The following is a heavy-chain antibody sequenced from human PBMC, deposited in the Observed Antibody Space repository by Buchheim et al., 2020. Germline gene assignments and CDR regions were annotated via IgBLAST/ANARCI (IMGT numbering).Heavy chain of an antibody. D-gene: IGHD2-21*01. Sequence: QVQLQESGPGLVKPSQTLSLTCTVSGGSISSGSYYWSWIRQPAGKGLEWIGRIYTSGSTNYNPSLKSRVTISVDTSKNQFSLKLSSVTAADTAVYYCAREGIVVVIAKADYYGMDVWGQGTT. CDR1: GGSISSGSYY. CDR3: AREGIVVVIAKADYYGMDV. CDR2: IYTSGST. V-gene: IGHV4-61*02. J-gene: IGHJ6*02.